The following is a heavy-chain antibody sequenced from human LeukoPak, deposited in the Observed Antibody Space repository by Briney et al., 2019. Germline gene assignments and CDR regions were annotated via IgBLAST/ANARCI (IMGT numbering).Heavy chain of an antibody. CDR3: AKDKDPGIVVVPAAPPRTLYYYYGMDV. CDR1: GFTFSSYA. CDR2: ISGSGGST. V-gene: IGHV3-23*01. D-gene: IGHD2-2*01. Sequence: GGSLRLSCAASGFTFSSYAMSWVRQAPGKGLEWVSAISGSGGSTYYADSVKGRFTISRDNSKNTLYLQMNSLRAEDTAVYYCAKDKDPGIVVVPAAPPRTLYYYYGMDVWGQGTTVTVSS. J-gene: IGHJ6*02.